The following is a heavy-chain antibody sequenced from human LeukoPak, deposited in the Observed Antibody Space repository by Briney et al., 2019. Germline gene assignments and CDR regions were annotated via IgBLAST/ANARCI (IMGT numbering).Heavy chain of an antibody. Sequence: ASVKVSFKASGYTFTGYYIHWVRQAPGQGLEWMGWISPTSGGTNYGQKFQGRLTMTRDTSISTAYMELSRLTSDDTAVYYCARIPVAATTAYFHFWGQGTLVSVSS. V-gene: IGHV1-2*02. CDR2: ISPTSGGT. CDR3: ARIPVAATTAYFHF. J-gene: IGHJ1*01. D-gene: IGHD6-19*01. CDR1: GYTFTGYY.